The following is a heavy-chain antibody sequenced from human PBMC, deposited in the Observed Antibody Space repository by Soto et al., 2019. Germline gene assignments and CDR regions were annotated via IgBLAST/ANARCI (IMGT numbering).Heavy chain of an antibody. CDR3: VRADCTSCYGFKH. J-gene: IGHJ1*01. Sequence: GGPLRPPVPAPGFTFGGFGMNWAGQPAGKGREWVSYISGSGDTKHYADAVKGRFTVSRDSVENSIFLQMNSLRVEDTALYYCVRADCTSCYGFKHWSQGTLDTVSS. CDR1: GFTFGGFG. D-gene: IGHD2-2*01. V-gene: IGHV3-48*01. CDR2: ISGSGDTK.